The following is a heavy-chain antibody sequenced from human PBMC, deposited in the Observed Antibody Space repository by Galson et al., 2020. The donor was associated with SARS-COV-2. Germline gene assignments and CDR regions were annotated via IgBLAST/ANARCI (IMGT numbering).Heavy chain of an antibody. D-gene: IGHD2-15*01. CDR3: VRDHFDGKVNDC. CDR1: GFTFRTYA. V-gene: IGHV3-21*01. J-gene: IGHJ4*02. CDR2: ITSSSTYI. Sequence: TGGSLRLSCAASGFTFRTYAMNWVRQAPGTGLEWVSSITSSSTYIYYANSVKGRFTISRDNANNSLYLQMSSGRAEDTAVYYCVRDHFDGKVNDCWGQGTLVTVSS.